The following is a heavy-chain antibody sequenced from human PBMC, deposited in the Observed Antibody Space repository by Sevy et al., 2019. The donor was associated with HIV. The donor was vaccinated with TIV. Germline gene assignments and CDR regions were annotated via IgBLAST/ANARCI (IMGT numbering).Heavy chain of an antibody. CDR2: INHSGST. J-gene: IGHJ5*02. V-gene: IGHV4-34*01. CDR3: ARTLSWFDP. Sequence: SETLSLTCAVYGGSFSGYYWSWIRQPPGRGLEWIGEINHSGSTNYNPSLKSRVTISVDTSKNQFSLKLSSVTAADTAVYYCARTLSWFDPWGQGTLVTVSS. CDR1: GGSFSGYY.